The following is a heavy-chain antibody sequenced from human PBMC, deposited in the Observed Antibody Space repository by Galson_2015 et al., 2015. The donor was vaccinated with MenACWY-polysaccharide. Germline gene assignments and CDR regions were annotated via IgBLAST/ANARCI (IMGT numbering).Heavy chain of an antibody. CDR3: AGGSGYLIDD. Sequence: SLRLSCAASGSRFSNSGMHWVRQAPGKGLEWEAIIKQDGSAIHYMDSVRGRFTISRDNAKNSLYLQMNSLRAEDTAVYYCAGGSGYLIDDWGQGTVVTVSS. CDR1: GSRFSNSG. V-gene: IGHV3-7*03. J-gene: IGHJ4*02. D-gene: IGHD2-2*03. CDR2: IKQDGSAI.